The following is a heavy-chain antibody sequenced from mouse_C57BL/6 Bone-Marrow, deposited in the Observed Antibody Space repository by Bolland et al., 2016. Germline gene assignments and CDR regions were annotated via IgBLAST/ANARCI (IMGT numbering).Heavy chain of an antibody. CDR2: DSSTI. Sequence: DSSTINYAPSLKDKFIISRDNAKNTLYLQMSKVRSEDTALYYCARKDDYDAEYFDYWGQGTT. V-gene: IGHV4-1*01. CDR3: ARKDDYDAEYFDY. D-gene: IGHD2-4*01. J-gene: IGHJ2*01.